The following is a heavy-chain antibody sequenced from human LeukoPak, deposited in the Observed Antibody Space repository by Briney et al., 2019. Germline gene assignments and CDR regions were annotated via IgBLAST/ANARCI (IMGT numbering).Heavy chain of an antibody. V-gene: IGHV3-7*01. D-gene: IGHD5-24*01. CDR1: GFTFSSYW. Sequence: GGSLRLSCAASGFTFSSYWMSWVRQAPGKGLEWVANIKQDGSEKYYVDSVKGRFTISRDNAKNSLYLQMNSLRAEDTAVYYCANFKGKDGIKDHFDYWGQGTLVTVSS. J-gene: IGHJ4*02. CDR2: IKQDGSEK. CDR3: ANFKGKDGIKDHFDY.